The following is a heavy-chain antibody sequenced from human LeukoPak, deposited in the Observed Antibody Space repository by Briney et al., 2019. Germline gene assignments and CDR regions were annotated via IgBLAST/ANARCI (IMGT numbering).Heavy chain of an antibody. V-gene: IGHV1-69*04. J-gene: IGHJ3*02. CDR1: GGTFSSYA. CDR3: ARSAPGAFDI. Sequence: GSSVKVSCKASGGTFSSYAISWVRQAPGRGLEWMGRIILIFGIANYAQKFQGRVTITADKSTSTAYMELSSLRSEDTAVYYCARSAPGAFDIWGQGTMVTVSS. CDR2: IILIFGIA.